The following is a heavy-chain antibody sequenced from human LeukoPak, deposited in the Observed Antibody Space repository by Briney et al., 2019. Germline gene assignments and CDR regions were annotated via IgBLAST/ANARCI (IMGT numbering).Heavy chain of an antibody. CDR3: AKDLGGSTDY. Sequence: PAGSLRLSCAASGFTFNNYAMSWVRQAPGKGLKWVSLIRYSTYYAYSVKGRFPISKDNSQNTLYLQMNSLRAEDTALYYCAKDLGGSTDYWGQGTLVTVSS. J-gene: IGHJ4*02. D-gene: IGHD5-12*01. CDR1: GFTFNNYA. V-gene: IGHV3-23*01. CDR2: IRYST.